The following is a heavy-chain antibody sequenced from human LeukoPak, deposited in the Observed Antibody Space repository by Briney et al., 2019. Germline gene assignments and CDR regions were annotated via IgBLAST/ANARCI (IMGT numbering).Heavy chain of an antibody. D-gene: IGHD3-22*01. CDR1: GGSISSYY. Sequence: SETLSLTCTVSGGSISSYYWSWIRQPPGKGLEWIGYIYYSGSTNYNPSLKSRVTISVDTSKNQFSLKLSSVTAADTAVYYCAGSRVVITSFDYWGQGTLVTVSS. CDR3: AGSRVVITSFDY. CDR2: IYYSGST. V-gene: IGHV4-59*08. J-gene: IGHJ4*02.